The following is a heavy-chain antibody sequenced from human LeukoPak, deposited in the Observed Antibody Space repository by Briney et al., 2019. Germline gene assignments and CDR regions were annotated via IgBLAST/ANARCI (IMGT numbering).Heavy chain of an antibody. CDR1: RFTFSSSA. Sequence: GGSLRLSCAASRFTFSSSAMSWVRQAPGKGLEWVANIKQDGSEKYYVDSVKGRFTISRDNAKRSLYLQMNSLRAEDTAVYFCARGEYYYDGGYWGQGTLVTVSS. D-gene: IGHD3-22*01. CDR3: ARGEYYYDGGY. CDR2: IKQDGSEK. V-gene: IGHV3-7*03. J-gene: IGHJ4*02.